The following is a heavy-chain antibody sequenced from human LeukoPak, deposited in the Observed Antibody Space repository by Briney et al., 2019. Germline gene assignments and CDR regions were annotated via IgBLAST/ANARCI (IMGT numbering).Heavy chain of an antibody. D-gene: IGHD6-6*01. V-gene: IGHV1-3*01. CDR1: GYTFTSCA. CDR2: INAGNGNT. CDR3: ARDGAPYSSSSASDY. J-gene: IGHJ4*02. Sequence: ASVKVSCKASGYTFTSCAMHWVRQAPGQRLEWMGWINAGNGNTKYSQKFQGRVTITRDTSASTAYMELSSLRSEDTAVYYCARDGAPYSSSSASDYWGQGTLVTVSS.